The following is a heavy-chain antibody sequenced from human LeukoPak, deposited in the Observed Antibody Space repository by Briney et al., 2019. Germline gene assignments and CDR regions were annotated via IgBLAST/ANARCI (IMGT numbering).Heavy chain of an antibody. CDR3: ARDSVYVYDFWSGYPTTWFDP. D-gene: IGHD3-3*01. CDR2: IYTSGST. CDR1: GGSFSGYY. V-gene: IGHV4-4*07. Sequence: SETLSLTCAVYGGSFSGYYWSWIRQPAGKGLEWIGRIYTSGSTNYNPSLKSRVTISADTSKNQFSLKLSSVTAADTAVYYCARDSVYVYDFWSGYPTTWFDPWGQGTLVTVSS. J-gene: IGHJ5*02.